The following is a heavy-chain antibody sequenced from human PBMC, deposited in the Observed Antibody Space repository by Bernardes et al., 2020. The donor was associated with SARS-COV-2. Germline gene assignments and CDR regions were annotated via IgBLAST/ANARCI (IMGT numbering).Heavy chain of an antibody. CDR1: GFSFNNYG. CDR3: VKGSVAVAGVDY. D-gene: IGHD6-19*01. J-gene: IGHJ4*02. V-gene: IGHV3-30*18. CDR2: ISYEGSRK. Sequence: GGSLRLSCAASGFSFNNYGMHWVRQAPGKGLEWVAVISYEGSRKYYADSVKGRFTISRDSYKNTLYLQMSSLRVEDTAIYFCVKGSVAVAGVDYWGQGTRVTVSS.